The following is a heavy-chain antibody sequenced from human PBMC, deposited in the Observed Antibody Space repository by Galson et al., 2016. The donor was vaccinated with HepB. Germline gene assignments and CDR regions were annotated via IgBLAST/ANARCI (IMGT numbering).Heavy chain of an antibody. V-gene: IGHV1-18*01. J-gene: IGHJ4*02. CDR1: GYHFLNYG. Sequence: SVKVFCKASGYHFLNYGISWVRQAPGQGLEWMGWISTYNGNTKSALKVQDRVTMTTDTSTGTGYMELRSLTSEDTAVYYCATYNVSLGDYNAFDFWGQGTLVTVSA. CDR3: ATYNVSLGDYNAFDF. D-gene: IGHD3-10*01. CDR2: ISTYNGNT.